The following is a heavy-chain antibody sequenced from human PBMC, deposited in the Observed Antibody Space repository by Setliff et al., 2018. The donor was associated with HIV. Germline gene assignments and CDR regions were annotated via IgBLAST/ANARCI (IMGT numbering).Heavy chain of an antibody. CDR2: IKSDGTTI. Sequence: GGSLRLSCAASGFTFSSYSMNWVRQAPGKGLEWVSRIKSDGTTIDYAGSVKGRFTISRDNAKNTLYLQMNSLRVEDTAVYYCARDRGYPDSFNIWGQGTVVT. CDR3: ARDRGYPDSFNI. CDR1: GFTFSSYS. V-gene: IGHV3-74*01. J-gene: IGHJ3*02. D-gene: IGHD3-10*01.